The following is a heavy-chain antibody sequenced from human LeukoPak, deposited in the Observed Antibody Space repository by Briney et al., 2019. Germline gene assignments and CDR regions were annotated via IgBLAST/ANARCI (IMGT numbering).Heavy chain of an antibody. CDR3: ARELSVVVPAATFDYFDY. CDR2: IYYSGST. D-gene: IGHD2-2*01. V-gene: IGHV4-30-4*08. CDR1: GGSISGGDYY. Sequence: SETLSLTCTVSGGSISGGDYYWSWIRQPPGKGLEWIGYIYYSGSTYYNPSLKSRVTISVDTSKNQFSLKLSSVTAADTAVYYCARELSVVVPAATFDYFDYWGQGTLVTVSS. J-gene: IGHJ4*02.